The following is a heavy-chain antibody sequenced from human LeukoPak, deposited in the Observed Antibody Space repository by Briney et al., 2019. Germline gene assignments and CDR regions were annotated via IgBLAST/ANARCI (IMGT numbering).Heavy chain of an antibody. CDR3: ARDLPYGGNSVNEGGFDY. V-gene: IGHV4-61*02. CDR2: LYTRGSI. CDR1: GGSISSGDYY. Sequence: SETLSLTCTVSGGSISSGDYYWSWIRQPAGRGLEWIGRLYTRGSINYNPSLKSRVTISVDTSKNQFALKLSSVTAANTAVYDCARDLPYGGNSVNEGGFDYWGQGTLVTVSS. D-gene: IGHD4-23*01. J-gene: IGHJ4*02.